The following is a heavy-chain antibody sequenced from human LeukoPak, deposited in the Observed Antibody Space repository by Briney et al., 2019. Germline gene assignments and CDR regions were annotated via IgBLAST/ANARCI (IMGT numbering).Heavy chain of an antibody. CDR3: SSVDL. D-gene: IGHD5-12*01. CDR2: INHSGST. J-gene: IGHJ4*02. V-gene: IGHV4-39*07. CDR1: GGSISSGSYY. Sequence: SETLSLTCTVSGGSISSGSYYWSWIRQPPGKGLEWIGEINHSGSTNYNPSLKSRVTISVDTSKNQFSLKLSSVTAADTAVYYCSSVDLWGQGTLVTVSS.